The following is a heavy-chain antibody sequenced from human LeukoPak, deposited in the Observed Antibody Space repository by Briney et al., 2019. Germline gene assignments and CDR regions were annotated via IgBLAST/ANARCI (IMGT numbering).Heavy chain of an antibody. Sequence: SETLSLTCTVSGGSVSSGSYYWSWIRQPPGKGLEWIGYISDSGSTNYNPSLKSRVTISVDTSKNQFSLKLSSVTAADTAVYYCARDRRYGDYFDYWGQGTLVTVSS. D-gene: IGHD4-17*01. CDR2: ISDSGST. J-gene: IGHJ4*02. CDR3: ARDRRYGDYFDY. CDR1: GGSVSSGSYY. V-gene: IGHV4-61*01.